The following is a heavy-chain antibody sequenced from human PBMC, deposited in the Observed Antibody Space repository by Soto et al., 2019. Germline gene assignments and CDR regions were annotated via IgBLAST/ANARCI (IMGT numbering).Heavy chain of an antibody. CDR1: GFSLSTSEKG. D-gene: IGHD2-15*01. CDR2: IYGDDDT. V-gene: IGHV2-5*02. J-gene: IGHJ4*02. CDR3: AHRRGRGRVIPAPYFDF. Sequence: QITLKESGPALVKPTQTLTLTCTLSGFSLSTSEKGVGWIRQPPGKALEWLGIIYGDDDTRNRPSLKSSLTIPRDTSKNQVVLTLTHMDPADTATYYSAHRRGRGRVIPAPYFDFWGQGVPVTVSS.